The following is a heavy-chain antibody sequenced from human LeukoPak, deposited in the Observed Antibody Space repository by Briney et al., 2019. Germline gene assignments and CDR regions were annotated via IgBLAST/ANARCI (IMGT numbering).Heavy chain of an antibody. Sequence: PSETLSLTCTVSGGSIISGGYYWSWIRQHPGKGLEWIGYIYYSGSTYYNPSLKSRVTMSVDTSKNQFSLKLSSVTAADTAVYYCARARSSWYYFDYWGQGTLVTVSS. CDR2: IYYSGST. CDR1: GGSIISGGYY. J-gene: IGHJ4*02. D-gene: IGHD6-13*01. V-gene: IGHV4-31*03. CDR3: ARARSSWYYFDY.